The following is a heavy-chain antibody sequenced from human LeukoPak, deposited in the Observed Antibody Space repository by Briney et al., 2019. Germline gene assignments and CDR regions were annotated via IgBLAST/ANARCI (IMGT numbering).Heavy chain of an antibody. CDR2: INPNSGGT. CDR1: GYTFTGYY. J-gene: IGHJ4*02. V-gene: IGHV1-2*02. Sequence: ASVKVSRKASGYTFTGYYMHWVRQAPGQGLEWMGWINPNSGGTNYAQKFQGRVTMTRDTSISTAYMELSRLRSDDTAVYYCARDPGEYCSSTSCYHPYYFDYWGQGTLVTVSS. CDR3: ARDPGEYCSSTSCYHPYYFDY. D-gene: IGHD2-2*01.